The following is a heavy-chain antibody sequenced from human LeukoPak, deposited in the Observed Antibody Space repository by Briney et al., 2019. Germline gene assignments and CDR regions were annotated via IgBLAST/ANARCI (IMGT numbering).Heavy chain of an antibody. D-gene: IGHD5-24*01. Sequence: GASVKVSCKASGYTFTSYGISWVRQAPGQGLEWMGWISAYNGNTNYAQKLQGRVTMTTDTSTSTAYMELRSLRSDDTAVYYRARVESLLYYYYMDVWGKGTTVTVSS. CDR2: ISAYNGNT. V-gene: IGHV1-18*01. CDR3: ARVESLLYYYYMDV. CDR1: GYTFTSYG. J-gene: IGHJ6*03.